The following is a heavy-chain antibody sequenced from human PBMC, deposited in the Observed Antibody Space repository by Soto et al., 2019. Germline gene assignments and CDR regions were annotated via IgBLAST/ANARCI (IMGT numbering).Heavy chain of an antibody. CDR3: ARAPRSSWYAP. CDR2: ISAYNGNT. J-gene: IGHJ5*02. Sequence: QVQLVQSGAEVKKPGASVKVSCKASGYTFTSYGISWVRQAPGQGLEWMGCISAYNGNTNYAQKLQGRVTMTTGTCTSTAYMEVRSLRSDDTAVYYCARAPRSSWYAPWGQGTLVTVSS. CDR1: GYTFTSYG. D-gene: IGHD6-13*01. V-gene: IGHV1-18*01.